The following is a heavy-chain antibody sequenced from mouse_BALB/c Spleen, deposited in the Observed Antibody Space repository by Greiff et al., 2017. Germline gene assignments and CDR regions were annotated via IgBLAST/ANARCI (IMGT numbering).Heavy chain of an antibody. CDR2: IWAGGST. CDR3: ARDRDGYSYYYAMDY. J-gene: IGHJ4*01. CDR1: GFSLTSYG. D-gene: IGHD2-3*01. Sequence: VQLQQSGPGLVAPSQSLSITCTVSGFSLTSYGVHWVRQPPGKGLEWLGVIWAGGSTNYNSALMSRLSISKDNSKSQVFLKMNSLQTDDTAMYYCARDRDGYSYYYAMDYWGQGTSVTVSS. V-gene: IGHV2-9*02.